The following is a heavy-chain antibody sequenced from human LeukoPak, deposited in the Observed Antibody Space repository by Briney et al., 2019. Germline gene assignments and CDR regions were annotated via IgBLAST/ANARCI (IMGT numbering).Heavy chain of an antibody. D-gene: IGHD1-26*01. V-gene: IGHV4-39*07. CDR1: GDSISTINYY. Sequence: PSETLSLTCTVSGDSISTINYYWGWIRQPPGRGLDWIGSIYYSGSTYYSPSLKSRVTISVDTSKNQFSLKMSSVTAADTAVYYCARIVGYYYYYMDVWGKGTTVTVSS. CDR2: IYYSGST. CDR3: ARIVGYYYYYMDV. J-gene: IGHJ6*03.